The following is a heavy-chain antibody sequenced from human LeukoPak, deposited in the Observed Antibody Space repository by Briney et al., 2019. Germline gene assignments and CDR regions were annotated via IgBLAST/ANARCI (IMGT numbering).Heavy chain of an antibody. V-gene: IGHV4-34*01. CDR2: INHSGRT. CDR3: AGHKYGSGP. Sequence: SETLSFTCAVYGGSFSGYYWSWIRQPPGKGLEWIGEINHSGRTNYNPSLKSRVTISVDTSKNQFSLKLSSVTAADTTVYYCAGHKYGSGPWGQGTLVTVSS. D-gene: IGHD3-10*01. CDR1: GGSFSGYY. J-gene: IGHJ5*02.